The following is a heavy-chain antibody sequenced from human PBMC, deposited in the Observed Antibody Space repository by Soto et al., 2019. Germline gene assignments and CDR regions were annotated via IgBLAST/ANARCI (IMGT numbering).Heavy chain of an antibody. CDR1: GFTFSGSA. D-gene: IGHD3-3*01. V-gene: IGHV3-73*01. CDR2: IRSKGNNYAT. J-gene: IGHJ6*03. Sequence: EVQLVESGGGLVQPGGSLKLSCAASGFTFSGSAMHWVSQASGKGLEWVGRIRSKGNNYATAYGASLKGRFTISRDDSKNTAYLQMNSLNTEDTAVYYCSRQASDFWSGKPQYYMDVWGKGTTVTVSS. CDR3: SRQASDFWSGKPQYYMDV.